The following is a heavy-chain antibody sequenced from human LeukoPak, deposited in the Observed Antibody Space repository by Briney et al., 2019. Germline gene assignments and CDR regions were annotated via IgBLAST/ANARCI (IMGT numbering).Heavy chain of an antibody. CDR2: ISAYNGNT. J-gene: IGHJ5*02. CDR1: GYTFTSYG. V-gene: IGHV1-18*01. D-gene: IGHD1-26*01. CDR3: ARDPVRELLGRRWDNWFDL. Sequence: ASVKVSCKASGYTFTSYGISWVRQAPGQGLEWMGWISAYNGNTNYAQKLQGRVTMTTDTSTSTAYMELRSLRSDDTAVYYCARDPVRELLGRRWDNWFDLWGQGTLVTVSS.